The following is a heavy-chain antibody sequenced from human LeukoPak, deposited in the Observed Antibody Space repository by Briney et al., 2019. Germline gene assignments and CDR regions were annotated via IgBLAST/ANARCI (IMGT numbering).Heavy chain of an antibody. J-gene: IGHJ4*02. V-gene: IGHV3-23*01. Sequence: GGSLRLSCAASGFTFSNFALSWVRQAPGKGLEWVSAISGAGATWYPDSVKGRFTISRDKSKNTVYLQMNSLRVEDTALYYCARDRDYPRDQFDYWGQGTLVTVSS. D-gene: IGHD4-17*01. CDR3: ARDRDYPRDQFDY. CDR1: GFTFSNFA. CDR2: ISGAGAT.